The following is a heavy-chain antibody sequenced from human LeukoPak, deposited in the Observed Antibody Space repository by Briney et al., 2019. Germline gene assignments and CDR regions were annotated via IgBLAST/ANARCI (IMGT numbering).Heavy chain of an antibody. Sequence: ASVKVSCKASGYTFTSYYMHWVRQAPGQGLEWMGIINPSGGSTSYAQKFQGRVTMTRDTSTSTVYMELSSLRSEDTAVYYCARDGGDYVPNDAFDIWGQGTMVTVSS. J-gene: IGHJ3*02. CDR2: INPSGGST. CDR1: GYTFTSYY. V-gene: IGHV1-46*01. CDR3: ARDGGDYVPNDAFDI. D-gene: IGHD4-17*01.